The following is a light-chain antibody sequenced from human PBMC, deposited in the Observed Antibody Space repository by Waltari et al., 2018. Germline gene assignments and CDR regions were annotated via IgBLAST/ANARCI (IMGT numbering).Light chain of an antibody. J-gene: IGKJ2*01. CDR1: QSISTD. Sequence: IVMTQYPAYLSVSTGARVTLSCRASQSISTDLAWYQQTPDQAPRLLIYGASTRSTGIPGRFSGSGSGTEFTLTISSLQSEDFAVYYCQQYKNWPPMYTFGQWTKLQIK. CDR3: QQYKNWPPMYT. V-gene: IGKV3-15*01. CDR2: GAS.